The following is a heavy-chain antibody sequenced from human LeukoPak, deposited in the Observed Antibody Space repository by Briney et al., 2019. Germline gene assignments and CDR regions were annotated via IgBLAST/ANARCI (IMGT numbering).Heavy chain of an antibody. CDR2: FDPEDGET. CDR1: GYTLTELS. J-gene: IGHJ6*03. Sequence: ASVKVSCKVSGYTLTELSVHWVRQAPGKGLEWIGGFDPEDGETIYAQKFQGRVTMTEDTSTDTAYMELSSLRSEDTAVYYCATQGGYCSSTSCYGSQYYYYMDVWGKGTTVTVSS. V-gene: IGHV1-24*01. D-gene: IGHD2-2*01. CDR3: ATQGGYCSSTSCYGSQYYYYMDV.